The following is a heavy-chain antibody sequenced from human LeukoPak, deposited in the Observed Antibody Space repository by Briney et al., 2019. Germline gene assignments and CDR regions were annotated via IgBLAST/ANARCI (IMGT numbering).Heavy chain of an antibody. CDR2: ISGSGGST. J-gene: IGHJ4*02. V-gene: IGHV3-23*01. D-gene: IGHD5-12*01. Sequence: GGSLRLSCAASGFTFSSYAMSWVRQAPGKGLEWVSAISGSGGSTYYADSVKGRFTISRDNSKNTLYLQMNSLRAEDTAVYYCVCGYDLGNFAYWGQGTLVTVSS. CDR1: GFTFSSYA. CDR3: VCGYDLGNFAY.